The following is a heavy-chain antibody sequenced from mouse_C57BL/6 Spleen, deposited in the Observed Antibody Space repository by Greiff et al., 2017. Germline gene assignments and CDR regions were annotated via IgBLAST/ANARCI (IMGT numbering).Heavy chain of an antibody. CDR2: LNPSSGYP. CDR3: ARGGWDY. CDR1: GYTFPSYW. J-gene: IGHJ2*01. Sequence: QVQLKESGAELAKPGASVKLSCKASGYTFPSYWMHWVKQRPGQGLEWIGYLNPSSGYPKYNQKFKDKATLTAYKSSSTAYMQLSSLTYDDSAVYYWARGGWDYWGQGTTLTVSS. D-gene: IGHD3-2*02. V-gene: IGHV1-7*01.